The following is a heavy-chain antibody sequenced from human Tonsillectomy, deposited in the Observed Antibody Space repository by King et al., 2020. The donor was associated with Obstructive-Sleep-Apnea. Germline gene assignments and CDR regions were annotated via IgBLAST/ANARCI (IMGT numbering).Heavy chain of an antibody. CDR1: GFTFDDYA. Sequence: VQLVESGGGVVQPGGSLRLSCAASGFTFDDYAMHWVRQAPGKGLEWVSGISWNSGSLVYAESVKGRFTISRDNAKNSLYLQMNSLRPEDTALYYCAKASAAVAGLGYFDLWGRGTLVTVSS. CDR3: AKASAAVAGLGYFDL. V-gene: IGHV3-9*01. CDR2: ISWNSGSL. J-gene: IGHJ2*01. D-gene: IGHD6-19*01.